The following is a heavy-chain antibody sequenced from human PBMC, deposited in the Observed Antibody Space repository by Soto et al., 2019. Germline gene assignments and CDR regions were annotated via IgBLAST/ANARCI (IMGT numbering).Heavy chain of an antibody. D-gene: IGHD1-1*01. CDR1: GFTFVNYA. J-gene: IGHJ4*02. V-gene: IGHV3-30*18. Sequence: WGSLRLSCAASGFTFVNYAIRCVRHSPLKWLEWVALTSYDGNNEYYTDSVKGRFTISRDNSKNTLFLQMNSPRPEDTAVYYCAKDKGVFNWATSYFDYWGQGALVTVSS. CDR3: AKDKGVFNWATSYFDY. CDR2: TSYDGNNE.